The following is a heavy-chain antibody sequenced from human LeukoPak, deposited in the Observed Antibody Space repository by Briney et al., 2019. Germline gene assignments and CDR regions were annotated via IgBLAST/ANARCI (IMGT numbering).Heavy chain of an antibody. CDR1: GGSITNFY. Sequence: KTSETLSLTCTVSGGSITNFYWSWVRQPPGKRLEWLGFIYYTGSTTYNPSLESRVTISVDTSKNQFSLRLRSVTAADTAVYYCAASRWYFDVWGRGVVVAVSS. J-gene: IGHJ2*01. CDR3: AASRWYFDV. CDR2: IYYTGST. V-gene: IGHV4-59*08.